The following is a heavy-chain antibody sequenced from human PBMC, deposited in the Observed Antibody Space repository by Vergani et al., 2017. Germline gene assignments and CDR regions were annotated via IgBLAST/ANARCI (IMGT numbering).Heavy chain of an antibody. Sequence: QVQLQESGPGLVKPSQTLSLTCTVSGGSISSGSYYWSWIRQPAGKGLEWIGRIYTSGSTNYNPSLKSRVTISVDTSKNQFSLKLSSVTAADTAVYYCAREKLLHLDYWGQGTPVTVSS. CDR2: IYTSGST. CDR1: GGSISSGSYY. D-gene: IGHD2-21*01. V-gene: IGHV4-61*02. J-gene: IGHJ4*02. CDR3: AREKLLHLDY.